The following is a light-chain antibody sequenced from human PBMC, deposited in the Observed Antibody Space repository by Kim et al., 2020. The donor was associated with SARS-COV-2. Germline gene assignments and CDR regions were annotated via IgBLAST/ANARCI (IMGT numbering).Light chain of an antibody. V-gene: IGLV3-19*01. Sequence: SSELTQDPAVSVALGQTVRITCQGDNLRTYFASWYQQKPGQAPILVMFGKKNRPSGIPDRFSGSSSGNTASLTITGAQAEDEADYYCSSRDFGAYLVIFGGGTKVTVL. J-gene: IGLJ2*01. CDR3: SSRDFGAYLVI. CDR1: NLRTYF. CDR2: GKK.